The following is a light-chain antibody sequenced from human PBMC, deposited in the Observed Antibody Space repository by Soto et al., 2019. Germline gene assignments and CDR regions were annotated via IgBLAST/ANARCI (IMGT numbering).Light chain of an antibody. CDR1: SSDVGGYNY. Sequence: HSALTQSASVSGSPGQSIPISCTGTSSDVGGYNYVSWYQQHPGKAPKLMIYDVSNRPSGVSNRFSGSKSGNTASLTISGLQAEDEADYYCSSYTSSSTPWVFGGGTKLTVL. CDR3: SSYTSSSTPWV. CDR2: DVS. V-gene: IGLV2-14*01. J-gene: IGLJ3*02.